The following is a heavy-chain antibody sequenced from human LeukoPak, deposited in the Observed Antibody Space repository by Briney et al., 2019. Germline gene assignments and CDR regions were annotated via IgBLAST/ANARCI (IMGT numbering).Heavy chain of an antibody. CDR2: IIPTFAAP. D-gene: IGHD3-16*01. CDR3: AKVMLKRWFDP. Sequence: SVKVSRKPSGGTFTNYAITWVRQAPGPGRGWMGGIIPTFAAPNYAQTFQGRVTITADESTSTAYMELSSLRSEYTAVYYCAKVMLKRWFDPWGQGTLVTVSS. J-gene: IGHJ5*02. CDR1: GGTFTNYA. V-gene: IGHV1-69*13.